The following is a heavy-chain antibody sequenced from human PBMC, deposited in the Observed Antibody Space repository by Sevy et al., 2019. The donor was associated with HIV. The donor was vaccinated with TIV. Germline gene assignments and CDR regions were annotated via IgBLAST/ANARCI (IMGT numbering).Heavy chain of an antibody. CDR2: IRSKAYGGTT. CDR1: GFTFGDYA. CDR3: TRLDTAMGYYYYYYMDV. J-gene: IGHJ6*03. D-gene: IGHD5-18*01. Sequence: GGSLRLSCTASGFTFGDYAMSWFRQAPGKGLEWVGFIRSKAYGGTTEYAASVKGRFTISRDDSKSIAYLQMNSLKTEDTAVYYCTRLDTAMGYYYYYYMDVWGKGTTVTVFS. V-gene: IGHV3-49*03.